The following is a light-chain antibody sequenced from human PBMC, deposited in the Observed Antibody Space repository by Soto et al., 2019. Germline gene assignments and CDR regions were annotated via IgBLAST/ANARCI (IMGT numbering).Light chain of an antibody. CDR1: SGSVSTSSY. CDR3: ALSLPRGVWE. Sequence: QAVVTQEPSFSVSPGGTITLTCGLTSGSVSTSSYPSWYQQTPGQAPRTLIYSTNTRSSGVPDRFSGSILGNKAALTITGAQADDESDYYCALSLPRGVWEFGGGTQLTV. J-gene: IGLJ3*02. V-gene: IGLV8-61*01. CDR2: STN.